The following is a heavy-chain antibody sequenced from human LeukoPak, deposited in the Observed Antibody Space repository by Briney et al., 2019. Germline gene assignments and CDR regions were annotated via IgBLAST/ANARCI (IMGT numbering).Heavy chain of an antibody. V-gene: IGHV1-69*05. CDR2: IIPIFGTA. Sequence: SMKVSCKASGGTFSSYAISWVRQAPGQGLEWMGRIIPIFGTANYAQKFQGRVTITTDESTSTAYMELSSLRPEDTAVYYCARDNWNGGFDPWGQGTLVTVSS. D-gene: IGHD1-20*01. CDR3: ARDNWNGGFDP. J-gene: IGHJ5*02. CDR1: GGTFSSYA.